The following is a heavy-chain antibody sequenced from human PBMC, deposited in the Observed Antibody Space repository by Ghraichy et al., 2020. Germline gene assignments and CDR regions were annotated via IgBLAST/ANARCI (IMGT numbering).Heavy chain of an antibody. CDR1: GFTFDDYA. CDR2: ISWNSGSI. V-gene: IGHV3-9*01. J-gene: IGHJ4*02. CDR3: AKDGGY. D-gene: IGHD3-16*01. Sequence: SCAASGFTFDDYAMHWVRQAPGKGLEWVSGISWNSGSIGYADSVKGRFTISRDNAKNSLYLQMNSLRAEDTALYYCAKDGGYWGQGTLVTVSS.